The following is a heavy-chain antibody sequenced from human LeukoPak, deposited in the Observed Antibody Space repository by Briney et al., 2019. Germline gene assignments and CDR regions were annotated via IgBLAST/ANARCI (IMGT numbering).Heavy chain of an antibody. V-gene: IGHV4-38-2*01. CDR2: IYHSGST. CDR1: GYSISSGYY. CDR3: ARQQLHGHYYYYYMDV. J-gene: IGHJ6*03. Sequence: SETLSLTCAVSGYSISSGYYWGWIRQPPGKGLEWIGSIYHSGSTYYNPSLKSRVTISVDTSKNQFSLKLSSVTAADTALYYCARQQLHGHYYYYYMDVWGEGTTVTVSS. D-gene: IGHD6-13*01.